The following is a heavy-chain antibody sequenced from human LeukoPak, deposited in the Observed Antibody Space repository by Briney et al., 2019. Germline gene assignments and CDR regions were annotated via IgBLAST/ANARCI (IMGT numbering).Heavy chain of an antibody. CDR3: ARAAEGNWFDP. J-gene: IGHJ5*02. CDR1: GYTFTRYY. V-gene: IGHV1-46*01. CDR2: MSPLGATT. Sequence: ASVKVSCKASGYTFTRYYLYWVRHAPGQGLEWMGMMSPLGATTIYAQKFQGRVTMTRDMSTSTVYMELSSLRSEDTAVYYCARAAEGNWFDPWGQGTLVSVSS.